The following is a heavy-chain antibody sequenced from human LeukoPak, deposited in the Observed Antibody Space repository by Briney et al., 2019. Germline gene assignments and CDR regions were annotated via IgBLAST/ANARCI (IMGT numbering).Heavy chain of an antibody. V-gene: IGHV3-21*01. CDR1: GFTFSNYW. CDR2: ISSSSSYI. D-gene: IGHD3-3*01. Sequence: GGSLRLSCVASGFTFSNYWMTWVRQAPGKGLEWVSSISSSSSYIYYADSVKGRFTISRDNAKNSLYLQMNSLRAEDTAVYYCARDLVRSGYYRNFDYWGQGTLVTVSS. J-gene: IGHJ4*02. CDR3: ARDLVRSGYYRNFDY.